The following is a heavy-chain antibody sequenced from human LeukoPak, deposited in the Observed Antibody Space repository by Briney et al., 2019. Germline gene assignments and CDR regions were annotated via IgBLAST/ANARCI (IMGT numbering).Heavy chain of an antibody. CDR1: GFTFSNAW. J-gene: IGHJ6*02. Sequence: GGSLRLSCAASGFTFSNAWMSGVRQAPGKGLEWVGRIKSKTDGGTTDYAAPVKGRFTISRDDSKNTLYLQMNSLKTEDTAVYYCTTDVYYYGSGSYGGWAPRVSGMDVWGQGTTVTVSS. CDR3: TTDVYYYGSGSYGGWAPRVSGMDV. D-gene: IGHD3-10*01. V-gene: IGHV3-15*01. CDR2: IKSKTDGGTT.